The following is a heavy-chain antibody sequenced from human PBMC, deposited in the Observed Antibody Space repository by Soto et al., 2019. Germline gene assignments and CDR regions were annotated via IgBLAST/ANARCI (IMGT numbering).Heavy chain of an antibody. Sequence: PSETLSLTCTVSGGSISSSSYYWGWIRQPPGKGLEWIGSIYYSGSTYYNPSLKSRVTISVDTSKNQFSLKLSSVTAADTAVYYCARTYCSGGSGYYYYYYGMDVWGQGTTVTVSS. CDR1: GGSISSSSYY. CDR3: ARTYCSGGSGYYYYYYGMDV. J-gene: IGHJ6*02. D-gene: IGHD2-15*01. V-gene: IGHV4-39*01. CDR2: IYYSGST.